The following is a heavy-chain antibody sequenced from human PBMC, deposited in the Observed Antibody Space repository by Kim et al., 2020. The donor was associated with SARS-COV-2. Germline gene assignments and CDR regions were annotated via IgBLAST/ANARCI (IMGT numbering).Heavy chain of an antibody. V-gene: IGHV4-38-2*02. Sequence: SETLSLTCTVSGYSISSGYYWGWIRQPPGKGLEWIGSIYHSGSTYYNPSLKSRVTISVDTSKNQFSLKLSSVTAADTAVYYCARIGTTVVIIWYFDLWGRGTLVTVSS. CDR3: ARIGTTVVIIWYFDL. CDR1: GYSISSGYY. CDR2: IYHSGST. D-gene: IGHD4-17*01. J-gene: IGHJ2*01.